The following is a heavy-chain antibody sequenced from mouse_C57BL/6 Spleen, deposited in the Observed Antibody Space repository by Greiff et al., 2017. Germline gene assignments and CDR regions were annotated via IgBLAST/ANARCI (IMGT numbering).Heavy chain of an antibody. CDR2: IYPGSGNT. CDR3: ARLGDGYYFGD. V-gene: IGHV1-66*01. CDR1: GYSFTSYY. D-gene: IGHD2-3*01. Sequence: QVQLQQSGPELVKPGASVKISCKASGYSFTSYYIHWVKQRPGQGLEWIGWIYPGSGNTKYNEKFKGKATLTADTSSSTAYMQLSSLTSEDSAVYYCARLGDGYYFGDWGQGTTLTVSS. J-gene: IGHJ2*01.